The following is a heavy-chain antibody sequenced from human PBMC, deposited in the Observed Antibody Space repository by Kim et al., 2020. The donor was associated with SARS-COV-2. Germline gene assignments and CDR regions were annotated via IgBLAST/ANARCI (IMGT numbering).Heavy chain of an antibody. D-gene: IGHD3-22*01. Sequence: SETLSLTCTVSGGSISSYYWSWIRQPPGKGLEWIGYIYYSGSTNYNPSLKSRVTISVDTSKNQFSLKLSSVTAADTAVYYCARGGHDWMDYYDSSGYSSSDYGMDVWGQGTTVTVSS. CDR3: ARGGHDWMDYYDSSGYSSSDYGMDV. CDR1: GGSISSYY. CDR2: IYYSGST. V-gene: IGHV4-59*01. J-gene: IGHJ6*02.